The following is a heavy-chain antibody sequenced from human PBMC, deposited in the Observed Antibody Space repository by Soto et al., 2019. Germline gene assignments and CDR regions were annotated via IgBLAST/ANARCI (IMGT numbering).Heavy chain of an antibody. D-gene: IGHD4-4*01. J-gene: IGHJ2*01. CDR2: ISYDGSNK. Sequence: QVQLVESGGGVVQPGRSLRLSCAASGFTFSSYAMHWVRQAPGKGLEWVAVISYDGSNKYYADSVKGRFTISRDNSKNTLYPHMNSLRAEDTAVYYCARPLWRDDYNWGYFDLWGRGTLVTASS. V-gene: IGHV3-30-3*01. CDR3: ARPLWRDDYNWGYFDL. CDR1: GFTFSSYA.